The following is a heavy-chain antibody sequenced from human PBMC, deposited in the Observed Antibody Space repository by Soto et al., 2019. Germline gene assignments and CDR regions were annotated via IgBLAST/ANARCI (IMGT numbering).Heavy chain of an antibody. CDR1: GYSFTTYW. V-gene: IGHV5-51*01. Sequence: GESLKISCKASGYSFTTYWIAWVRQMPGKGLEWMGIINPGDSDIRYSPSFKGQVTISADRSITTAYLQWSSLKASDTATYYCARHEQYYYQYYYMDVWGQGTTVTV. CDR3: ARHEQYYYQYYYMDV. CDR2: INPGDSDI. J-gene: IGHJ6*02.